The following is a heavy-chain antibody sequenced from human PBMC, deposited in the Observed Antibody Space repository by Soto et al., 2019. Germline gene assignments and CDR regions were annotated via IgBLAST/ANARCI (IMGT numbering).Heavy chain of an antibody. CDR3: ARGVVGVFKGSGMDV. CDR1: EFTFSSYG. CDR2: ISYDGGNK. V-gene: IGHV3-30*03. J-gene: IGHJ6*02. D-gene: IGHD3-3*01. Sequence: GGSLRLSCAASEFTFSSYGMHWVRQAPGMGLEWVAVISYDGGNKYYADPVKGRFTISRDNSKNTLYLQMNSLRAEDTAVYYCARGVVGVFKGSGMDVWGQGTTVTVSS.